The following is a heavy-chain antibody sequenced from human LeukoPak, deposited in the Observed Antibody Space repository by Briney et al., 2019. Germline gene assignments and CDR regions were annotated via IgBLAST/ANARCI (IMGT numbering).Heavy chain of an antibody. CDR2: IYYSGST. D-gene: IGHD2-15*01. CDR1: GGSISSYY. CDR3: ARAHDCSGGSCYSAWFDP. Sequence: PSETLSLTCTVSGGSISSYYWSWIRQPPGKGLEWIGYIYYSGSTNYNPSLKSRVTISVDTSKNQFSLKLSSVTAADTAVYYCARAHDCSGGSCYSAWFDPWGQGTLVTVSS. J-gene: IGHJ5*02. V-gene: IGHV4-59*01.